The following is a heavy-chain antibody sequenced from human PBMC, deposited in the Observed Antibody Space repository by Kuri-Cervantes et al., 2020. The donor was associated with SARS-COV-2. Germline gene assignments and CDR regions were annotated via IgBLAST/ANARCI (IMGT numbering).Heavy chain of an antibody. CDR3: ARDRQWLGSTSFDY. CDR1: GFTFSDYY. Sequence: GESLKISCAASGFTFSDYYMSWIRQAPGKGLEWVSYISSSGSTIYYADSVKGRFTISRDNAKNSLYLQMNSLRAEDTAVYYCARDRQWLGSTSFDYWGQGTLVTVSS. J-gene: IGHJ4*02. D-gene: IGHD6-19*01. V-gene: IGHV3-11*04. CDR2: ISSSGSTI.